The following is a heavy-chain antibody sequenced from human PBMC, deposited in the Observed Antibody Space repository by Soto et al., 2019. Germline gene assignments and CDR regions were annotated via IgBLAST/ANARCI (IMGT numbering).Heavy chain of an antibody. J-gene: IGHJ5*02. CDR1: GFQFSDYA. CDR3: AKVLSIYYGWFDP. D-gene: IGHD3-22*01. Sequence: PGGSLRLSCTASGFQFSDYAITRGRQAPGEGLEWDSVNSGSGGVTYFADSGKGLVTVSRDNSKTTVFLQLNNVRADDSAVYFCAKVLSIYYGWFDPWGLETLVTVSS. V-gene: IGHV3-23*01. CDR2: NSGSGGVT.